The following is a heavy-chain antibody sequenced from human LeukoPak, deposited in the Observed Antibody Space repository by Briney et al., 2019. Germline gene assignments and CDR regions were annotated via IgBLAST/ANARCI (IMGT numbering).Heavy chain of an antibody. V-gene: IGHV3-66*01. CDR1: GFTVSSNY. CDR2: IYSGGST. CDR3: ARDLGYCSSTSCPPRY. Sequence: PGGSLRLSCAASGFTVSSNYMSWVHQAPGKGLEWVSVIYSGGSTYYADSVKGRFTISRDNSKNTLYLQMNSLRAEDTAVYYCARDLGYCSSTSCPPRYWGQGTLVTVSS. J-gene: IGHJ4*02. D-gene: IGHD2-2*01.